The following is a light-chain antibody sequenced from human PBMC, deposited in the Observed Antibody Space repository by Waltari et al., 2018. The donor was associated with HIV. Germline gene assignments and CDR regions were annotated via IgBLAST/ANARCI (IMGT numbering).Light chain of an antibody. Sequence: SDLTPPASLSGFLGQLITISCTGGVRDVGLYNFISWYQQQPGKGPIRFLYEVDTRASGIPGRFSGSKSGNTASLTISGLQIEDEGLYFCASYTADDTILFGGGTTVTVL. CDR1: VRDVGLYNF. CDR3: ASYTADDTIL. CDR2: EVD. V-gene: IGLV2-14*01. J-gene: IGLJ2*01.